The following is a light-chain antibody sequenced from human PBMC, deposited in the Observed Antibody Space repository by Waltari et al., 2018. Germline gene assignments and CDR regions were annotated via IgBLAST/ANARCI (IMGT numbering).Light chain of an antibody. CDR1: QSISSW. V-gene: IGKV1-5*03. CDR2: KAS. J-gene: IGKJ1*01. CDR3: QQYDTYPWT. Sequence: DIQMTQSPTTLSASVGDRVPITCRASQSISSWLAWYQQKPGKAPDHLIYKASSLESGVPSRFSGSGSGTEFTLTISSLQPEDFATYYCQQYDTYPWTFGQVTKVEI.